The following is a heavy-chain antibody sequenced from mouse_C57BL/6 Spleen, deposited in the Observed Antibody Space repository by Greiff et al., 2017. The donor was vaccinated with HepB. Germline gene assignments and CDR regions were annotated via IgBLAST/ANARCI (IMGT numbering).Heavy chain of an antibody. CDR1: GYTFTSYW. D-gene: IGHD2-2*01. Sequence: QVQLQQPGAELVKPGASVKMSCKASGYTFTSYWITWVKQRPGQGLEWIGDIYPGSGSTNYNEKFKSKATLTVDTSSSTAYMQLSSLTSEDSAVYYCAREGYGYDSVWFAYWGQGTLVTVSA. V-gene: IGHV1-55*01. CDR2: IYPGSGST. J-gene: IGHJ3*01. CDR3: AREGYGYDSVWFAY.